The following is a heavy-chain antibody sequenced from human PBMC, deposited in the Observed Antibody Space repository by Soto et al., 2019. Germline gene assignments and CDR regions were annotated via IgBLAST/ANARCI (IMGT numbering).Heavy chain of an antibody. V-gene: IGHV4-34*01. CDR2: INHSGST. D-gene: IGHD3-3*01. J-gene: IGHJ4*02. CDR3: ARGRLYGSTSSRNFWSGLPLGN. CDR1: GGSFSGYY. Sequence: QVQLQQWGAGLLKPSETLSLTCAVYGGSFSGYYWSWIRQPPGKGLEWIGEINHSGSTNYNPSLKSRVTISVDTSKNQFSLKLSSVTAADTAVYYCARGRLYGSTSSRNFWSGLPLGNWGQGTLVTVSS.